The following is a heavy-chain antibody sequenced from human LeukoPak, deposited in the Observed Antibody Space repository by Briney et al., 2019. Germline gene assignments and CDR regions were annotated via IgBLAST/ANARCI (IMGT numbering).Heavy chain of an antibody. CDR2: ISGRSSYI. D-gene: IGHD2-21*02. J-gene: IGHJ4*02. V-gene: IGHV3-21*01. CDR1: EFTFSSYS. Sequence: GGSLRLSCAASEFTFSSYSMNWVRQAPGKGLEWVSSISGRSSYIFYADSVKGRFTISRDNAKNSLYLQMNSLRADDTAVYYCARDYLYCGGDCFVDYWGQGALVTVSS. CDR3: ARDYLYCGGDCFVDY.